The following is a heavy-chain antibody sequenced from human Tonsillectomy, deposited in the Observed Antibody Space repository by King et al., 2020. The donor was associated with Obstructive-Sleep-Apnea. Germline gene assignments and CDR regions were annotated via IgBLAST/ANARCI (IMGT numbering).Heavy chain of an antibody. CDR1: GYTFTSYD. J-gene: IGHJ4*02. CDR2: ISAYNGNT. CDR3: AREVTLVRALFFDH. Sequence: QLVQSGAEVKKPGASVKVSCKASGYTFTSYDINWVRQAPGQGLEWMGWISAYNGNTNYAQKLQGRVTMPTDTSTNTAYMELRSLRSDDTAVYYCAREVTLVRALFFDHWGQGTLVTVSS. V-gene: IGHV1-18*04. D-gene: IGHD3-10*01.